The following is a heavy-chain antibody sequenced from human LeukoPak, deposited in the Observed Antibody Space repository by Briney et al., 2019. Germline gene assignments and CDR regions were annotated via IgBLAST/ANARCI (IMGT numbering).Heavy chain of an antibody. V-gene: IGHV3-30*18. CDR2: ISYDGSNK. CDR1: GFTFSSYG. CDR3: AKTIVATILGSGAFDI. J-gene: IGHJ3*02. D-gene: IGHD5-12*01. Sequence: GRSLRLSCAASGFTFSSYGMHWVRQAPGKGLEWVAVISYDGSNKYFADSVKGRFTISRDNSKNTLYLQMNSLRAEDTAMYYCAKTIVATILGSGAFDIWGQGTMVTVSS.